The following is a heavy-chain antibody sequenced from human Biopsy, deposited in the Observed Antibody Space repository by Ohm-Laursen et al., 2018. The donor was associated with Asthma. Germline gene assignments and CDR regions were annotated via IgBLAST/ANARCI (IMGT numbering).Heavy chain of an antibody. D-gene: IGHD7-27*01. V-gene: IGHV4-39*01. Sequence: SDTLSLTCTASGGSMSSSSYYWGWIRQPPGKGLEWMGSISYTGSAYHNPSLKSRVTISLDTSKNQFSLRLSSVTAADTAVYYCARHWDWGSFFDYWGQGTPVTVSS. CDR3: ARHWDWGSFFDY. CDR1: GGSMSSSSYY. J-gene: IGHJ4*02. CDR2: ISYTGSA.